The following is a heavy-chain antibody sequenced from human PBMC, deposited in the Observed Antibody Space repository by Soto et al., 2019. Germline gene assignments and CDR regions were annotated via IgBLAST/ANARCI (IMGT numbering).Heavy chain of an antibody. Sequence: GGSLRLSCAASGFTFSNAWMSWVRQAPGKGLEWVGRIKSKTDGGTTDYAAPVKGRFTISRDDSKNTLYLQMNSLKTEDTAVYYCTTDPGYYGSGSPYYFDYWGQGTLVTVSS. D-gene: IGHD3-10*01. V-gene: IGHV3-15*01. J-gene: IGHJ4*02. CDR2: IKSKTDGGTT. CDR3: TTDPGYYGSGSPYYFDY. CDR1: GFTFSNAW.